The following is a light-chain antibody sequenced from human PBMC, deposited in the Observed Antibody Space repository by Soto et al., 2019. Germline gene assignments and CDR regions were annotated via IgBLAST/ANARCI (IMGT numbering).Light chain of an antibody. V-gene: IGKV3-11*01. CDR1: QSVSTY. J-gene: IGKJ1*01. CDR3: QQRGHWPRT. CDR2: EAS. Sequence: EVVLTQSPATMSLYPGEGATLSCRASQSVSTYLGWYQQKPGQAPRLLIFEASKRATGIPDRISGSGSGTDFTLTIRSLEPEDFAVYYCQQRGHWPRTFGQGTKVEMK.